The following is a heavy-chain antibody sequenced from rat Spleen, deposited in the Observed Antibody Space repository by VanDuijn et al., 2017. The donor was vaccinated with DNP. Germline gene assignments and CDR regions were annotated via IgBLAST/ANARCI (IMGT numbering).Heavy chain of an antibody. CDR3: ARLWSSGAMDV. D-gene: IGHD1-3*01. Sequence: EVQLVETGGDLVPPGRSLKLSCVASGFTFSTYWMFWIRQAPGKGLEWVASINPDGGNTYCQDSVKGRFTISRDNAKNTLYLQMNSLRSEETATYYCARLWSSGAMDVWGQGTSVTVSS. V-gene: IGHV5-58*01. J-gene: IGHJ4*01. CDR2: INPDGGNT. CDR1: GFTFSTYW.